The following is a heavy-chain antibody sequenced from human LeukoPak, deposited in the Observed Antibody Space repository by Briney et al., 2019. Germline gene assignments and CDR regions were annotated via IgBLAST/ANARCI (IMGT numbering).Heavy chain of an antibody. J-gene: IGHJ4*02. CDR1: GGSISSRTYY. D-gene: IGHD1-7*01. CDR3: TGELAGTTVHY. V-gene: IGHV4-39*07. Sequence: PSETLSLTCTVSGGSISSRTYYWGWIRQPPGKGLEWIGSIYYTGGSYYNPSLKSRFSTSLDTSRNQFSLKLSSVNAADTAIYYCTGELAGTTVHYWGQGILVTVSS. CDR2: IYYTGGS.